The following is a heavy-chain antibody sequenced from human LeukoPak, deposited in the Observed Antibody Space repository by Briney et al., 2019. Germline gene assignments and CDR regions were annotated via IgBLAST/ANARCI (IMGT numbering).Heavy chain of an antibody. CDR1: GGSISSYY. Sequence: SETLSLTCTVSGGSISSYYWNWIRQPAGKGLEWIGRIYTSGSTNYNPSLKSRVTMSVDTSKNQFSLNLSSVTAADTAVYYCARPNSLRGYAYDIWGQGTMVTVSS. CDR2: IYTSGST. CDR3: ARPNSLRGYAYDI. J-gene: IGHJ3*02. V-gene: IGHV4-4*07. D-gene: IGHD3-10*01.